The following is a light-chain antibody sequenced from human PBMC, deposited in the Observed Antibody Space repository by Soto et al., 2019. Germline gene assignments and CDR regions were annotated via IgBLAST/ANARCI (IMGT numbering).Light chain of an antibody. Sequence: EIVLTQSPGTLSLSPGERATLSCRASQSVSSSYLAWYQQKPGQAPRLLIYGASSRATGIPDRFSGSGSVTDFTLTISRLEPEDFAVYYCQQSGTFGQGTKLEIK. CDR1: QSVSSSY. V-gene: IGKV3-20*01. J-gene: IGKJ2*01. CDR3: QQSGT. CDR2: GAS.